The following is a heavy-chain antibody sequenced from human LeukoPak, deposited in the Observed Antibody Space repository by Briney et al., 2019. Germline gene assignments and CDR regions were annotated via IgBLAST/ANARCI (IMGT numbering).Heavy chain of an antibody. CDR2: INHSGST. J-gene: IGHJ4*02. CDR1: GFTFSSYS. V-gene: IGHV4-34*01. D-gene: IGHD3-9*01. Sequence: GSLRLSCAASGFTFSSYSMNWVRQAPGKGLEWIGEINHSGSTNYNPSLKSRVTISVDTSKNQFSLKLSSVIAADTAVYYCARHPSRGYDILTGYYHRYYFDYWGQGTLVTASS. CDR3: ARHPSRGYDILTGYYHRYYFDY.